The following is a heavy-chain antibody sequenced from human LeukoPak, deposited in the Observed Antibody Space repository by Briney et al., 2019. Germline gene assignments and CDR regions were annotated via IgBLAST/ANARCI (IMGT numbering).Heavy chain of an antibody. CDR1: GGSISSGDYY. CDR3: AIRHDYGDQGVYFDY. J-gene: IGHJ4*01. V-gene: IGHV4-30-4*08. Sequence: SETLSLTCTVSGGSISSGDYYWSWIRQPPGKGLEWIGYIYYSGSTYYNPSLKSRVTISVDTSKNQFSLKLSSVTAADTAVYYCAIRHDYGDQGVYFDYWGQGTLVTVSS. D-gene: IGHD4-17*01. CDR2: IYYSGST.